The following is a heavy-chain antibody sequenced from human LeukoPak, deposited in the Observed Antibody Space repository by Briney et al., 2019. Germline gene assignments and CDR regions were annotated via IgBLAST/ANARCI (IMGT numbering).Heavy chain of an antibody. CDR2: IIPIFGTA. CDR1: GGTFSSYA. Sequence: ASVKVSCKASGGTFSSYAISWVRQAPGQGLEWMGGIIPIFGTANYAQKFQGRVTITTDESTSTAYMELSSLRSEDTAVYYCARGHGSGSILAFDIWAQGTMVTVSS. CDR3: ARGHGSGSILAFDI. J-gene: IGHJ3*02. V-gene: IGHV1-69*05. D-gene: IGHD3-10*01.